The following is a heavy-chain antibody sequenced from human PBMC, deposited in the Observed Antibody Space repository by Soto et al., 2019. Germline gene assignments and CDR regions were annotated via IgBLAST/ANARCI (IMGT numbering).Heavy chain of an antibody. CDR1: GFTFGSYG. CDR3: AQVPRYTVTPPDDY. J-gene: IGHJ4*02. CDR2: ISYDGTNK. Sequence: GGSLRLSCVASGFTFGSYGMHWVRQAPGKGLEWVAVISYDGTNKYYTDSVKGRFTISRDNSKNTLFLQMNSLRAEDTAVYYCAQVPRYTVTPPDDYWGQGTLVTVSS. D-gene: IGHD4-17*01. V-gene: IGHV3-30*18.